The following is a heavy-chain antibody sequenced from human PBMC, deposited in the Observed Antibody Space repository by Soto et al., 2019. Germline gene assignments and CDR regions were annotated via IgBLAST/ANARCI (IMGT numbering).Heavy chain of an antibody. CDR2: IYHSGST. CDR1: GGSISSSNW. Sequence: QVQLQESGPGLVKPSGTLSLTCAVSGGSISSSNWWSWVRQPPGKGLEWIGEIYHSGSTNYNPSLKSRVTISVDKSKNQFSLKLSSVTAADTAVYYCARGVLYYDILTGHYYYYGMDVWGQGTTVTVSS. J-gene: IGHJ6*02. CDR3: ARGVLYYDILTGHYYYYGMDV. D-gene: IGHD3-9*01. V-gene: IGHV4-4*02.